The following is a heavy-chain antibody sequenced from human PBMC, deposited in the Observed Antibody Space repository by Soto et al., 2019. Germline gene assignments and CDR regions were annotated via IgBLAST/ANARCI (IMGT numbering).Heavy chain of an antibody. V-gene: IGHV4-59*02. D-gene: IGHD3-16*01. CDR2: IHYTGSR. J-gene: IGHJ3*02. CDR1: GASVNDYY. Sequence: PSETLSLTCTVSGASVNDYYCNWFRQPLGKGLEWIGFIHYTGSRIFNPSLQSRVTMSVDVSQNQFSLRLTSVTAADTAIYYCARWGHPAVKAFDIWGQGTTVTVSS. CDR3: ARWGHPAVKAFDI.